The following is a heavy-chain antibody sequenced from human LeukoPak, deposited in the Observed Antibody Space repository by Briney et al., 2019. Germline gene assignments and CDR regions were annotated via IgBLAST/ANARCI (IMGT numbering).Heavy chain of an antibody. CDR3: ARDSGWCDGGRGNFDY. V-gene: IGHV4-59*01. D-gene: IGHD6-19*01. J-gene: IGHJ4*02. CDR1: GGSISSYY. CDR2: IYYGGST. Sequence: TASETLSLTCTVSGGSISSYYWSWIRQPPGKGLEWIGYIYYGGSTNSNPSLKSRLTISVDTSKNHFSLRLTSVTAADTAVYYCARDSGWCDGGRGNFDYWGQGILVTVSS.